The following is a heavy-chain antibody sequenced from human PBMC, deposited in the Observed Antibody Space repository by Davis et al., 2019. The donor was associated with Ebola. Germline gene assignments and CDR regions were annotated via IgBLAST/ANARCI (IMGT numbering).Heavy chain of an antibody. J-gene: IGHJ4*02. CDR1: GFTLSRYE. D-gene: IGHD6-13*01. Sequence: GESLKISCAASGFTLSRYEMIWVRQAPGKGLEWVSYISSSGRIIYYAESVKGRFTISRDNAKNSLYLQLDSLRAEDTAVYYCARESSQQLDSLYFDCWGQGTLVTVSA. CDR3: ARESSQQLDSLYFDC. V-gene: IGHV3-48*03. CDR2: ISSSGRII.